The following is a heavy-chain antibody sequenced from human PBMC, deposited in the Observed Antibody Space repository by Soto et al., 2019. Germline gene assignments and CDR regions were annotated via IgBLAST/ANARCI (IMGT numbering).Heavy chain of an antibody. Sequence: EVQLVESGGGLVQPGGSLRLSCAASGFSFSDHYMDWVRQAPGKGLEWVGRIRNKANSYTTKYAASVEGRFTISRDDSQNSLYLQMNSLKTEDTAVYYCARGGYCSSTSCYSDYYGMDVWGQGTTVTVSS. CDR3: ARGGYCSSTSCYSDYYGMDV. CDR1: GFSFSDHY. J-gene: IGHJ6*02. D-gene: IGHD2-2*01. CDR2: IRNKANSYTT. V-gene: IGHV3-72*01.